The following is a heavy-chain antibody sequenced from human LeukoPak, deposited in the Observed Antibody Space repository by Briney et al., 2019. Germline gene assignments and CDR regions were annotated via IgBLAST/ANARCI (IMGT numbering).Heavy chain of an antibody. CDR2: ISSSGGTI. D-gene: IGHD3-10*01. J-gene: IGHJ5*02. V-gene: IGHV3-11*01. CDR3: ARDRRITMVRGVIAWFDP. Sequence: PGGSLRLSCAASGFTFSDYYMSWIRQAPGKGLEWVSYISSSGGTIYYADSVKGRFTISRDNAKNSLYLQMNSLRAEDTAVYYCARDRRITMVRGVIAWFDPWGQGTLVTVSS. CDR1: GFTFSDYY.